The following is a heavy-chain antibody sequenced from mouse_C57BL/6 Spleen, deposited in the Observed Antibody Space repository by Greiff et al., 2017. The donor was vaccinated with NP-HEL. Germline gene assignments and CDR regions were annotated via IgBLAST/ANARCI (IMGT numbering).Heavy chain of an antibody. J-gene: IGHJ4*01. V-gene: IGHV7-1*01. CDR2: SRNKANDYTT. Sequence: EVKLMESGGGLVQSGRSLRLSCATSGFTFSDFYMEWVRQAPGKGLEWIAASRNKANDYTTEYSASVKGRFIVSRDTSQSILYLQMNALRAEDTAIYYCARDPLLGAMDYWGQGTSVTVSS. CDR1: GFTFSDFY. CDR3: ARDPLLGAMDY.